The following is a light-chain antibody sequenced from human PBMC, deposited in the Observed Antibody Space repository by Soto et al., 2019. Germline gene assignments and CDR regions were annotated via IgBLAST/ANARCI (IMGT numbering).Light chain of an antibody. CDR1: QSVSSN. CDR2: GAS. J-gene: IGKJ5*01. V-gene: IGKV3-15*01. CDR3: QQYNNWPPT. Sequence: EIVMTQSPATLSVSPGERATLSCRATQSVSSNLAWYQQKPGQAPRLLIYGASTRATGIPASFSGSRSGTEFTLTISILQSEDFAVYYCQQYNNWPPTFGQGTRLEIK.